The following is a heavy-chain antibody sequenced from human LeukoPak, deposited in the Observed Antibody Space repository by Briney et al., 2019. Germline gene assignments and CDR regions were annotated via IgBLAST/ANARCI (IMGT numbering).Heavy chain of an antibody. CDR3: ARWDCSSTSCPHYGMDV. CDR1: GYTFTNYA. V-gene: IGHV1-3*01. CDR2: INAGNGDT. J-gene: IGHJ6*02. D-gene: IGHD2-2*01. Sequence: GASVKVSCKASGYTFTNYAMHWVRQAPGQRLEWMAWINAGNGDTKYSQKFQGRVTITRDTSASTAYMELSSLRSEDTAVYYCARWDCSSTSCPHYGMDVWGQGTTVTVSS.